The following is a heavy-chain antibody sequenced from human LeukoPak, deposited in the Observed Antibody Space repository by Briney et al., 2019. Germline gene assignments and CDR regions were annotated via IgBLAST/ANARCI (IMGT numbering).Heavy chain of an antibody. V-gene: IGHV4-59*08. J-gene: IGHJ4*02. CDR1: GGSISSYY. D-gene: IGHD3-3*01. CDR3: ARGGLRFLEWFDY. CDR2: IYYSGST. Sequence: PSETLSLTCTVSGGSISSYYWSWIRQPPGKGLEWIGYIYYSGSTYYNPSLKSRVTISVDTSKNQFSLKLSSVTAADTAVYYCARGGLRFLEWFDYWGQGTLVTVSS.